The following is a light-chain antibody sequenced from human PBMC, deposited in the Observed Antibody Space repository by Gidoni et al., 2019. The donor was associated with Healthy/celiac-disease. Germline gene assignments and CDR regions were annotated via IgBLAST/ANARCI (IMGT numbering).Light chain of an antibody. V-gene: IGLV2-14*01. CDR3: SSYTSSSTDV. CDR1: SSDVGGYNY. Sequence: QSALTQPASVSGSPGQSIIISCTGTSSDVGGYNYVSWYQQHPGKAPKLMIYEVSNRPSGVSNRFAGSKSGNTASLTISGLQAEDEADYYCSSYTSSSTDVFGTGTKVTVL. J-gene: IGLJ1*01. CDR2: EVS.